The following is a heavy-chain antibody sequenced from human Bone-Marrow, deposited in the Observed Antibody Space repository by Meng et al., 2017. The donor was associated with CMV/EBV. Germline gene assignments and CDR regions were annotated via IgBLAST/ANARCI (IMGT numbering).Heavy chain of an antibody. Sequence: GGSLRLSCAAPEFTVTTIYVRQAPGKGLECVSFIYSGGTTSYADSVKGRFTISRDTSKNTLYLQINSLRADDTAVYYCASGVAVAGEYYFDYWGQGTLVTVSS. D-gene: IGHD6-19*01. CDR2: IYSGGTT. V-gene: IGHV3-66*02. CDR1: EFTVTTIY. CDR3: ASGVAVAGEYYFDY. J-gene: IGHJ4*02.